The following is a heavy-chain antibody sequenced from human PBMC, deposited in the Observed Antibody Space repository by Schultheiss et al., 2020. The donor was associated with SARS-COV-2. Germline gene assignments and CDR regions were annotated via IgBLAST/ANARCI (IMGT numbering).Heavy chain of an antibody. CDR1: GFTFSSYA. CDR2: ISGSGGST. Sequence: GESLKISCAASGFTFSSYAMSWVRQAPGKGLEWVSAISGSGGSTYYADSVKGRFTISRDNSKNTLYLQMNSLRAEDTAVYYCAKASIWEYGFGYYYYGMDVWGQGTTVTVSS. D-gene: IGHD3-3*01. CDR3: AKASIWEYGFGYYYYGMDV. J-gene: IGHJ6*02. V-gene: IGHV3-23*01.